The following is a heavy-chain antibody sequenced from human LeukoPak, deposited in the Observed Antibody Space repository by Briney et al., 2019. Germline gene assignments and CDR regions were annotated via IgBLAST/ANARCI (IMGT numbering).Heavy chain of an antibody. CDR2: IMASGST. CDR3: ARLESSYCSGGNCYSNWFDP. D-gene: IGHD2-15*01. J-gene: IGHJ5*02. Sequence: SETLSLTCTVSGGSITSYSWSWIRQPAGKGLEWIWRIMASGSTNYNPSLKSRVTMSVDTSKNQFSLKLSSVTAADTAVYYCARLESSYCSGGNCYSNWFDPWGQGTLVSVSS. V-gene: IGHV4-4*07. CDR1: GGSITSYS.